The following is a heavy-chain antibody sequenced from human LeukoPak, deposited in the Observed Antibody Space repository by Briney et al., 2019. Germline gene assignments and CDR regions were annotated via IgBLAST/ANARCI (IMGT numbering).Heavy chain of an antibody. CDR3: ARDPGNYFYYYGMDV. J-gene: IGHJ6*02. V-gene: IGHV3-74*01. CDR1: GFTFSSYW. Sequence: PGGSLRLSCAASGFTFSSYWMHWVRQAPGKGLVWVSRIKSDGSSTSYADSVKGRFTISRDNAKNTLFLQMNSLRAEDTAVYYCARDPGNYFYYYGMDVWGQGTTVTVSS. CDR2: IKSDGSST.